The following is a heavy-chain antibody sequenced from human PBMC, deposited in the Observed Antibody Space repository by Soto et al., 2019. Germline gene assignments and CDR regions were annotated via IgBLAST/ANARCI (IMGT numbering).Heavy chain of an antibody. V-gene: IGHV1-69*13. J-gene: IGHJ6*02. CDR2: IIPIFGTA. CDR3: ARGSYCSSTSCYTPYYYGMDV. CDR1: GGTFSSYA. Sequence: SVKVSCKASGGTFSSYAISWVRQAPGQGLEWMGGIIPIFGTANYAQKFQGRVTITADESTSTAYMELSSLRSKDTAVYYCARGSYCSSTSCYTPYYYGMDVWGQGTTVTVSS. D-gene: IGHD2-2*02.